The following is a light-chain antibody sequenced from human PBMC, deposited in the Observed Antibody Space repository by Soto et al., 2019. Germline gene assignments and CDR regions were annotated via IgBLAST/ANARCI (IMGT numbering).Light chain of an antibody. V-gene: IGKV1-39*01. CDR1: QSISSY. CDR3: QQSYSAPS. Sequence: DIQMTQSPSSLSASVGDRVTITCRASQSISSYLNWYQQKPGKAPKLLIYAASSLQSGVPSRFSGFGSGTDLTLTISSLQPEDFATYYCQQSYSAPSFGPGTKVDIK. CDR2: AAS. J-gene: IGKJ3*01.